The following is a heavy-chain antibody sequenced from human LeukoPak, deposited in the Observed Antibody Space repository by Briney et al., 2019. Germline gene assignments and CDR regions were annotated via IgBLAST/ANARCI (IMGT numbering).Heavy chain of an antibody. CDR2: INPNSGGT. CDR3: ARSPDIAARRHYYYYMDV. Sequence: GASVKVSCKASGYSFTGYYMHWVRQAPGQGLEWMGWINPNSGGTNYAQKFQGRVTMTRDTSISTAYMELSRLRSDDTAVYYCARSPDIAARRHYYYYMDVWGKGTTVTVSS. CDR1: GYSFTGYY. J-gene: IGHJ6*03. V-gene: IGHV1-2*02. D-gene: IGHD6-6*01.